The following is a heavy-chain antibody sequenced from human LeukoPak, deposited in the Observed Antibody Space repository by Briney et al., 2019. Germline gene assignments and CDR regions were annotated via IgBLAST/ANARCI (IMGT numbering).Heavy chain of an antibody. J-gene: IGHJ4*02. CDR2: IYYSGTT. V-gene: IGHV4-59*01. CDR1: GGSISSYY. Sequence: SETLSLTCTVSGGSISSYYWSWIRQPPGKGLEWIGYIYYSGTTNYNPSLKSRVTIAVDTSKNQFSLKLSSVTAADTAVYYCARGVYIAAAQYGYWGQGTLVTVSS. D-gene: IGHD6-13*01. CDR3: ARGVYIAAAQYGY.